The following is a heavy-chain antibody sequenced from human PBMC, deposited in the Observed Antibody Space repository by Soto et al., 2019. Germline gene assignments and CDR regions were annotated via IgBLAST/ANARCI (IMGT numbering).Heavy chain of an antibody. CDR2: INHSGST. CDR1: GGSFSGYY. J-gene: IGHJ4*02. Sequence: SETLSLTCAVYGGSFSGYYWSWIRQPPGKGLEWIGEINHSGSTNYNPSLKSRVTISVDTSKNQFSLKLSSVTAADTAVYYCARAGPYDFWSGYYTGFDYWGQGTLVTVSS. CDR3: ARAGPYDFWSGYYTGFDY. D-gene: IGHD3-3*01. V-gene: IGHV4-34*01.